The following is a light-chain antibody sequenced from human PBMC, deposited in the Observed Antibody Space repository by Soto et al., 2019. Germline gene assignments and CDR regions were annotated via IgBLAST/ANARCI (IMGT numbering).Light chain of an antibody. Sequence: EIVMTQSPATLSVSPGERATLSCRASQSVSSNLAWYQQKPGQAPRLLIYGASPRATGIPARFSGSGSGTEFTLTISSLQSEDFAVYYCQQYNNWPCTFGQGTKLEIK. J-gene: IGKJ2*02. CDR3: QQYNNWPCT. V-gene: IGKV3-15*01. CDR2: GAS. CDR1: QSVSSN.